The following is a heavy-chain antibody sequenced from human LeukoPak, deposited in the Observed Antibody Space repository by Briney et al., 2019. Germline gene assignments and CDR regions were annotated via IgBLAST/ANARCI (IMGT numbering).Heavy chain of an antibody. CDR2: INHSGST. CDR3: AREAAGIKDY. CDR1: GGSFSGYY. V-gene: IGHV4-34*01. J-gene: IGHJ4*02. Sequence: ETLSLTCAVYGGSFSGYYWSWIRQPPGQGPEWIGEINHSGSTNYNPSLKSRVTISVDTSKNQFSLKLSSVTAADTAVYYCAREAAGIKDYWGQGTLVTVSS. D-gene: IGHD6-13*01.